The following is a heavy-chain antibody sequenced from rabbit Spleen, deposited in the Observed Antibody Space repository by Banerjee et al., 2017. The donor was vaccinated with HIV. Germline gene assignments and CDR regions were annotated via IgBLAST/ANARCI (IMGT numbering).Heavy chain of an antibody. J-gene: IGHJ6*01. CDR2: IYGGSGGFT. CDR1: GFSFSSSYY. V-gene: IGHV1S40*01. D-gene: IGHD8-1*01. Sequence: QSLEESGGDLVKPGASLTLTCTASGFSFSSSYYMCWVRQAPGKGPEWIACIYGGSGGFTYYASWAKGRFTCSKTSSTTVTLQMTSLTAADTATYFCARDTGSSFSSYGMDLWGPGTLVTVS. CDR3: ARDTGSSFSSYGMDL.